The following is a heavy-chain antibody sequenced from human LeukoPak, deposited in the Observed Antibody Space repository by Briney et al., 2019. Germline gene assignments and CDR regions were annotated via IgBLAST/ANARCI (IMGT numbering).Heavy chain of an antibody. CDR1: GFTFRSHW. CDR3: ARDTGYSFAD. Sequence: GGSLRLSCAASGFTFRSHWMHWVRQVPGKGLVCVSRITSDGSSTSYADSVKGRFTISRDNAKNTLYLQMNSLRAEETAVYYCARDTGYSFADWGQGTLVTVSS. J-gene: IGHJ4*02. CDR2: ITSDGSST. V-gene: IGHV3-74*01. D-gene: IGHD5-18*01.